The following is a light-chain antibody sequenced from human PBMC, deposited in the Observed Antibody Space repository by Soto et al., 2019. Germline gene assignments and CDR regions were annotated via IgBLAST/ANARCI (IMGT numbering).Light chain of an antibody. J-gene: IGLJ2*01. V-gene: IGLV2-14*01. Sequence: QSALTQPASVSGSPGQSITISCTGTSGGVGGYNYVSWYQQHPGKVPKLIIYEVSKRPSGVSNRFSGSKSGHTASLTISGLQGEDESHYYCSSYTSDTTVLFGGGTKVTVL. CDR3: SSYTSDTTVL. CDR1: SGGVGGYNY. CDR2: EVS.